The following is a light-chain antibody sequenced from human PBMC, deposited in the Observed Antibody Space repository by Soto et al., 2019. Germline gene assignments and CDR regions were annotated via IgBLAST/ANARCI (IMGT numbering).Light chain of an antibody. V-gene: IGKV1-33*01. CDR2: DAS. CDR1: QDIKSN. J-gene: IGKJ3*01. CDR3: QQYDNFPFT. Sequence: DIRMTQSPSSLSASVGDRVTITCQASQDIKSNLNWFQQKSGKAPRLLVYDASNLETGVTSRFSGSGSGTDFTFTFRSLQPEDTATYFCQQYDNFPFTFGPGTKVDI.